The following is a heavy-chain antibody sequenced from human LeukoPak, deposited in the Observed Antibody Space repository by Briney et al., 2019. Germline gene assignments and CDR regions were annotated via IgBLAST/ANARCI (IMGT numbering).Heavy chain of an antibody. CDR2: ISDSGGRT. Sequence: GGSLRLSCAVTGITLSNYGMSWVRQAPGKGLEWVAGISDSGGRTNYADSVKGRFTISRDNPKNTLYLQMNSLRAEDAAVYFCAKRGVVIRVILVGFHKEAYYFDSWGQGALVTVSS. D-gene: IGHD3-22*01. J-gene: IGHJ4*02. CDR1: GITLSNYG. V-gene: IGHV3-23*01. CDR3: AKRGVVIRVILVGFHKEAYYFDS.